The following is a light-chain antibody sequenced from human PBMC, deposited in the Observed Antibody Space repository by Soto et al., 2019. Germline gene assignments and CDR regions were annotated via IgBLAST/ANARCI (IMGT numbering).Light chain of an antibody. J-gene: IGKJ1*01. CDR1: QSINNW. V-gene: IGKV1-5*01. CDR3: QQYNLYWT. Sequence: DNQMTQSPSTLSASVGDRVTITCRASQSINNWLAWYQQKPGKAPKLLIYGASSLESGVPSRFSGSGSGTEFTLTINSLQPDDFATYYCQQYNLYWTFGQGTTVEIK. CDR2: GAS.